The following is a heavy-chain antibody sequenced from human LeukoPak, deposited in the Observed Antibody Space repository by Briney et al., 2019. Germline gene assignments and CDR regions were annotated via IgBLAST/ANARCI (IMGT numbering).Heavy chain of an antibody. CDR3: ARGLCGLYCGGDRNWFDP. D-gene: IGHD2-21*02. J-gene: IGHJ5*02. V-gene: IGHV1-69*05. CDR1: GGTFSSYA. CDR2: IIPIFGTA. Sequence: SVKVSCKASGGTFSSYAISWVRQAPGQGLEWMGGIIPIFGTANYAQKFQGRVTITTDGSTSTAYMELSSLRSEDTAVYYCARGLCGLYCGGDRNWFDPWGQGTLVTVSS.